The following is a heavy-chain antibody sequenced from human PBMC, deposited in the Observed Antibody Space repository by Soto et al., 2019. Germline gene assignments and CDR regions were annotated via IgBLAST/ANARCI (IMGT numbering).Heavy chain of an antibody. CDR2: IYYSGST. CDR3: ARCPENYYGMDV. V-gene: IGHV4-59*01. J-gene: IGHJ6*02. CDR1: GGSISSYY. Sequence: PSETLSLTCTVSGGSISSYYWSWIRQPPGKGLEWIGYIYYSGSTNYNPSLKSRVTISVDTSKNQFSLKLSSVTAADTAVYCCARCPENYYGMDVWGQGTTVTVSS.